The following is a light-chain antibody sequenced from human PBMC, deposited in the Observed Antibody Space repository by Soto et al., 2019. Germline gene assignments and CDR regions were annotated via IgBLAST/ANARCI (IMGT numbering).Light chain of an antibody. CDR1: SGHSSYA. CDR3: QTWGTGIHV. J-gene: IGLJ2*01. Sequence: ELTQSPSVSASLGASVKLTCTLSSGHSSYAIAWHQQQPEKGPRYLMKLNSDGSHSKGDGIPDRFSGSSSGAERYLTISSLQSEDEADYYCQTWGTGIHVFGGGTKLTVL. CDR2: LNSDGSH. V-gene: IGLV4-69*01.